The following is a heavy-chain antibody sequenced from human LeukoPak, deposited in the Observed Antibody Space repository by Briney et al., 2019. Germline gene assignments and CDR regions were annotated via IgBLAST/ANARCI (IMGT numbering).Heavy chain of an antibody. Sequence: ASVKVSCKASGYTFTGYYMHWVRQAPGQGLEWMGWINPNSGGTNYAQKFQGRVTMTRSTSISTAYMELSSLRSEDTAVYYCARGVQLWPAPYYYYYYYMDVWGKGTTVTISS. CDR1: GYTFTGYY. D-gene: IGHD5-18*01. CDR2: INPNSGGT. CDR3: ARGVQLWPAPYYYYYYYMDV. J-gene: IGHJ6*03. V-gene: IGHV1-2*02.